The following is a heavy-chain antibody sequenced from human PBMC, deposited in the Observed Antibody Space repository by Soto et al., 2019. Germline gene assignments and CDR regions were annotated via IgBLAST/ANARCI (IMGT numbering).Heavy chain of an antibody. V-gene: IGHV3-23*01. J-gene: IGHJ6*03. CDR2: ISGSGGST. CDR3: AKPGSLWSGYRGYYYYYYMDV. D-gene: IGHD3-3*01. Sequence: EVQLLESGGGLVQPGGSLRLSCAASGFTFSSYAMSWVRQAPGKGLEWVSAISGSGGSTYYADSVKGRFTISRDNSKNTLYLQMNSLRAEDTAVYYCAKPGSLWSGYRGYYYYYYMDVWGKGTTVTVSS. CDR1: GFTFSSYA.